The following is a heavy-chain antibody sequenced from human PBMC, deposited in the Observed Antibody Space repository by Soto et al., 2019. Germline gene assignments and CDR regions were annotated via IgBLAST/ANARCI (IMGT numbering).Heavy chain of an antibody. J-gene: IGHJ6*02. D-gene: IGHD6-19*01. V-gene: IGHV1-69*12. CDR3: AKGAVAGTPTSYYYYGMDV. Sequence: QVQLLQSGTEVKKPGSSVRVSCEASGSSFRTYAISWVRQAPGQGLEWMGEIIPIFGSVNYAQKFQDRVTRSAVESTTTVYMDLKSLRSNDTGVYYCAKGAVAGTPTSYYYYGMDVWGQGTTVTVSS. CDR1: GSSFRTYA. CDR2: IIPIFGSV.